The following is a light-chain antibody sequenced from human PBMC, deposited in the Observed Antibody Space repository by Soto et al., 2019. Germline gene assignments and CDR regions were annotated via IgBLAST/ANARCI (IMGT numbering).Light chain of an antibody. CDR3: QHYNNWPPRT. CDR2: GAS. J-gene: IGKJ1*01. Sequence: EIVLPQSPATLSVSPGERATVSFRASQSVSSNLAWYQQTPGQAPRLLIYGASTRATGIPARLSGSGSGTEFTLTISCLQSEDFAAYYWQHYNNWPPRTFGQGTKVDI. V-gene: IGKV3-15*01. CDR1: QSVSSN.